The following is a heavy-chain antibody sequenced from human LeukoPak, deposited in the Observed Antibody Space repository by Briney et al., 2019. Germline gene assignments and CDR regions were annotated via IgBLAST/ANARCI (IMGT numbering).Heavy chain of an antibody. V-gene: IGHV4-31*03. CDR1: GGSISSGGYY. Sequence: PSQTLSLTCTVSGGSISSGGYYWSWIRQHPGKGLEWIGYIYYSGSTYYNPSLKSRVTISVDASKNQFSLKLSSVTAADTAVYYCASVSIAAAGENWFDPWGQGTLVTVSS. CDR2: IYYSGST. D-gene: IGHD6-13*01. CDR3: ASVSIAAAGENWFDP. J-gene: IGHJ5*02.